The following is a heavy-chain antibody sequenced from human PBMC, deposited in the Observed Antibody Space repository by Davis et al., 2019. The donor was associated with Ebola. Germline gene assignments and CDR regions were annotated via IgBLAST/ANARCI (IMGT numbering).Heavy chain of an antibody. CDR1: GGSFTGYY. D-gene: IGHD4-11*01. J-gene: IGHJ4*02. CDR2: INHSGTT. CDR3: ATTPRYSSHGAYFDY. V-gene: IGHV4-34*01. Sequence: SETLSLTCAVYGGSFTGYYWSWIRQSPGKGLEWIGEINHSGTTKYNPSLKSRVTISGDTSKNQFSLKLNSVTAADTAMYYCATTPRYSSHGAYFDYWGQGTLVTVSS.